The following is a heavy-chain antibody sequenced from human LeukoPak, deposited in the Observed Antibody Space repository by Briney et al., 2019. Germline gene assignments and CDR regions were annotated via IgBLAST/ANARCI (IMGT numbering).Heavy chain of an antibody. Sequence: PSETLSLTCTASGDSISSYYWSWIRQPPGKGLEWIGCSYYSGSTNYNPSLKSRVTISVDTSKNQFSLKLSSVTAADTAVYYCARDVVGGGNFDYWGQGTLVTVSS. CDR1: GDSISSYY. D-gene: IGHD1-26*01. CDR2: SYYSGST. CDR3: ARDVVGGGNFDY. V-gene: IGHV4-59*01. J-gene: IGHJ4*02.